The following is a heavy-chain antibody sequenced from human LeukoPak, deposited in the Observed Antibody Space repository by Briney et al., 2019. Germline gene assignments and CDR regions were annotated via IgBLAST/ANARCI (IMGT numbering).Heavy chain of an antibody. Sequence: GGSLRLSCAASGFTFSSYSTNWVRQAPGKGLEWVSYISSSSTTIYYADSVKGRFTISRDNSKNTLYLQMNSPRAEDTAVYYCARDSSMLRGPLVIYYFDFWGQGTLVTVSS. V-gene: IGHV3-48*01. CDR2: ISSSSTTI. CDR3: ARDSSMLRGPLVIYYFDF. D-gene: IGHD3-10*01. CDR1: GFTFSSYS. J-gene: IGHJ4*02.